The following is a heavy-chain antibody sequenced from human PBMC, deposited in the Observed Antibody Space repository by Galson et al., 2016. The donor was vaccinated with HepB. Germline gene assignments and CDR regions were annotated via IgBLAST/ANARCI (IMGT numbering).Heavy chain of an antibody. CDR3: ARDPIGRRGHSYGYLGFDY. CDR1: GFTLNSYS. D-gene: IGHD5-18*01. CDR2: ISSSSSTI. Sequence: SLRLSCAASGFTLNSYSMNWVRQAPGKGLQWVSYISSSSSTIHYADSVKGRFTISRDNAKNSLYLQMNSLRDEDTALYYCARDPIGRRGHSYGYLGFDYWGQGTLVTVSS. J-gene: IGHJ4*02. V-gene: IGHV3-48*02.